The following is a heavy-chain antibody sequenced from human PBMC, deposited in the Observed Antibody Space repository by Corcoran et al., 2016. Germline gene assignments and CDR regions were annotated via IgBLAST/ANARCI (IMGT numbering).Heavy chain of an antibody. CDR2: ISSSSSYI. V-gene: IGHV3-21*01. CDR1: GFTFSSYS. J-gene: IGHJ4*02. Sequence: EVQLVASGGGLVKPGGPLSLSCAASGFTFSSYSMNWVRQAPGTGLGWVSSISSSSSYIYYADSVKGRFTISRDNAKNSLYLQMNSLRAEDTAGYYCARDRYCSGGSCYSTADWGQGTLVTVSS. D-gene: IGHD2-15*01. CDR3: ARDRYCSGGSCYSTAD.